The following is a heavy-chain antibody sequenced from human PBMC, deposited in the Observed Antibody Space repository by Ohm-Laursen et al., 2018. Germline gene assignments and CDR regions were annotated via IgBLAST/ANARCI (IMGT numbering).Heavy chain of an antibody. CDR3: AKARSPGSYFPPFDV. CDR2: VSWNSDTT. D-gene: IGHD1-26*01. V-gene: IGHV3-9*01. Sequence: SLRLSCTASGFAFPNYAIHWVRHAPGKGLEWVSGVSWNSDTTGYAVSVKGRFTITRDNAKNSVYLQMNSLRPEDTALYYCAKARSPGSYFPPFDVWGQGAMVTVSS. CDR1: GFAFPNYA. J-gene: IGHJ3*01.